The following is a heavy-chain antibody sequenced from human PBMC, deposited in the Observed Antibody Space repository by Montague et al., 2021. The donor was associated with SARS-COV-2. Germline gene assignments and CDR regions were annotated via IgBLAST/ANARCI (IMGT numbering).Heavy chain of an antibody. CDR2: IYHAGYI. CDR1: GYSISSGYF. J-gene: IGHJ5*02. V-gene: IGHV4-38-2*02. D-gene: IGHD2-21*02. CDR3: ARAPCVGDCNSLAIWFDP. Sequence: SETLSLTCTVFGYSISSGYFWAWLRQPPGKGLEWIGSIYHAGYIHYNPSLKGRVSISIDTSRNQISLRVTDVAAADTAVYYCARAPCVGDCNSLAIWFDPWGQGTLVGVSS.